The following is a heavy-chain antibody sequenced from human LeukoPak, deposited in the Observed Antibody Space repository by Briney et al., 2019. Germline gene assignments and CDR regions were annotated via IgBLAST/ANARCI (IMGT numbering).Heavy chain of an antibody. J-gene: IGHJ5*02. CDR2: IIPIFGTA. Sequence: SSEKVSCKASGGTFSSYAISWVRQAPGQGLEWMGGIIPIFGTANYAQKFQGRVTITTDESTSTAYMELSSLRSEDTAVYYCARAQRERYWNDWFDPRGQGTLVIVSS. V-gene: IGHV1-69*05. CDR1: GGTFSSYA. D-gene: IGHD1-1*01. CDR3: ARAQRERYWNDWFDP.